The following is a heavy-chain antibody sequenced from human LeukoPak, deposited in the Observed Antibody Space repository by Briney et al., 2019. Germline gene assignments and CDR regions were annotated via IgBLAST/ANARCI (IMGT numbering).Heavy chain of an antibody. V-gene: IGHV7-4-1*02. CDR3: AREILRFDV. CDR2: INTNTGNP. Sequence: ASVKVSCKASGYTFTSYAMNWVRQAPGQGLEWMGWINTNTGNPTYAQGFTGRFVFSLDSSVSTAYLQISNLMPEDTAKYYCAREILRFDVWGQGTMVIVSS. CDR1: GYTFTSYA. J-gene: IGHJ3*01.